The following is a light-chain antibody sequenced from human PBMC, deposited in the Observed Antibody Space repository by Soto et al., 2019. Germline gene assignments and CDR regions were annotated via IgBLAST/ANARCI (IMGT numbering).Light chain of an antibody. Sequence: ELVMTQSPVTLSLSPTERATLSTKASLSVSSYLAWYQQKPGLPPRLLIYDASTRATGIPDRFSGSGSGTDFTLTISSLQSADFAVYYCQQYSNWPPLYTFGRGTKVDIK. CDR3: QQYSNWPPLYT. J-gene: IGKJ2*01. CDR1: LSVSSY. V-gene: IGKV3-15*01. CDR2: DAS.